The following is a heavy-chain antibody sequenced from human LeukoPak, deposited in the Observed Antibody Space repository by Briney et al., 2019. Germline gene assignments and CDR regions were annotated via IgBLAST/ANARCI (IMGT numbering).Heavy chain of an antibody. D-gene: IGHD6-19*01. CDR2: INPNSGGT. Sequence: GASVKVSCKASGYTFTGYYMHWVRQAPGQGLEWMGWINPNSGGTNYAQKFQGRVTMTRDTSISTAYMELSRLRSDDTAVYYCARVKYSSGWYGTNWFDPWGQGTLVTVSS. CDR1: GYTFTGYY. J-gene: IGHJ5*02. V-gene: IGHV1-2*02. CDR3: ARVKYSSGWYGTNWFDP.